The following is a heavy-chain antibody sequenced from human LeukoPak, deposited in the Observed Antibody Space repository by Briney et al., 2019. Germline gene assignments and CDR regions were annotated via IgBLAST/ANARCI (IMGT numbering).Heavy chain of an antibody. Sequence: GSLRLSCAASGFTFTNYAMIWVRQAPGKGLEWVSSISGSGGSTFYADSVKGRFTLSRDNSKNTLNLQMTSLRAEDTAVYYCAKAAVDRYGNSYYYMGVWGKGTTVTVSS. D-gene: IGHD1-14*01. V-gene: IGHV3-23*01. CDR3: AKAAVDRYGNSYYYMGV. CDR2: ISGSGGST. J-gene: IGHJ6*03. CDR1: GFTFTNYA.